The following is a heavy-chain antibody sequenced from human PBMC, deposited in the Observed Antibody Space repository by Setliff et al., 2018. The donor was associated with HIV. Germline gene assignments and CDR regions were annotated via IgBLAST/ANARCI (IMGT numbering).Heavy chain of an antibody. J-gene: IGHJ6*03. D-gene: IGHD1-26*01. CDR3: ATWGGSPDGYFYYYMDV. Sequence: ASVKVSCKASGHTFTNVDIHWLRRATGQGLEWMGWMNPNTGVSGYALKFRARVTMTRDKSISTAYMELSRLRSDDTAVYYCATWGGSPDGYFYYYMDVWGKGTTVTVSS. V-gene: IGHV1-8*01. CDR1: GHTFTNVD. CDR2: MNPNTGVS.